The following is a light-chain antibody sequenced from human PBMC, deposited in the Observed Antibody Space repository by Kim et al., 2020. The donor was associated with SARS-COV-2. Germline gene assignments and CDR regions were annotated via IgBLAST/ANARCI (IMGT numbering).Light chain of an antibody. V-gene: IGKV3-15*01. J-gene: IGKJ1*01. CDR1: QSIDGD. CDR2: GTS. CDR3: QQYNSRRLT. Sequence: IVLTQSPAPISASPGERATLSCRASQSIDGDLAWYQQRPGQAPRLLIYGTSIRAIGVPARFSVSGSGTEFTLTISSLQSEDFAVYYCQQYNSRRLTFGQGTKGDI.